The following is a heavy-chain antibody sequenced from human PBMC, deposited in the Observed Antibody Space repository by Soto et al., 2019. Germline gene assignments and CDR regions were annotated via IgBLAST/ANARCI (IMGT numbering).Heavy chain of an antibody. CDR2: IKQDGSEK. V-gene: IGHV3-7*01. CDR3: ARLTMIRGVWAGP. J-gene: IGHJ5*02. Sequence: PGGSLRLSCAASGFTFDTYWMTWVRQAPGKGLEWLANIKQDGSEKYYVDSVKGRFTVSRDNAKNSLYLQMNSLRAEDTAVYYCARLTMIRGVWAGPWGQGTLVTVSS. CDR1: GFTFDTYW. D-gene: IGHD3-10*01.